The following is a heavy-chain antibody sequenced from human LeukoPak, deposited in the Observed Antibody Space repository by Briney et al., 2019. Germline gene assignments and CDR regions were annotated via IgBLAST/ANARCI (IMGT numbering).Heavy chain of an antibody. CDR2: INHSGST. CDR1: GGSFSGYY. V-gene: IGHV4-34*01. D-gene: IGHD3-22*01. J-gene: IGHJ6*03. Sequence: SETLSLTCTVYGGSFSGYYWSWIRQPPGKGLEWIGEINHSGSTNYNPSLKSRVTISVDTSKNQFSLKLSSVTAADTAVYYCARGLNYYYDSSGYPYYYYYYMDVWGKGTTVTVSS. CDR3: ARGLNYYYDSSGYPYYYYYYMDV.